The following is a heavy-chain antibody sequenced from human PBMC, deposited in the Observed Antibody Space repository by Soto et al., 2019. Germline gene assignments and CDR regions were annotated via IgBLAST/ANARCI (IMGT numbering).Heavy chain of an antibody. Sequence: QVQLVESGGGVVQPGRSLRLSCAASGFTFSNYGMHWVRQAPGKGLEWVAVIFNDGSNRYHADSVKDRFTISRDNSKNMLYLQMNILRAEDTDVYYCARDDEYSGNGMDVWGQGTTVTVS. CDR1: GFTFSNYG. CDR2: IFNDGSNR. CDR3: ARDDEYSGNGMDV. V-gene: IGHV3-33*01. D-gene: IGHD3-10*01. J-gene: IGHJ6*02.